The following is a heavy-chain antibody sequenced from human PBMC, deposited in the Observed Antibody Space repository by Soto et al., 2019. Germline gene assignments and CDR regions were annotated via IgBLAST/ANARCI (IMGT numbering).Heavy chain of an antibody. J-gene: IGHJ5*02. CDR2: ISAYNGNT. Sequence: ASVQVSCKASGYTFTSYGISWVRQAPGQGLEWMGWISAYNGNTNYAQKLQGRVTMTTDTSTSTAYMELRSLRSDDTAVYYCARDKTYYYDSSGYYLGSNWFDPWGQGTLVTVSS. D-gene: IGHD3-22*01. CDR3: ARDKTYYYDSSGYYLGSNWFDP. CDR1: GYTFTSYG. V-gene: IGHV1-18*01.